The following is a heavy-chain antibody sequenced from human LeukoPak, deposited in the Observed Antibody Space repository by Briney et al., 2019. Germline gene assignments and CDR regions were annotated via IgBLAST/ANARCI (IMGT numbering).Heavy chain of an antibody. CDR3: ATGGIAYRQEY. Sequence: SETLSLTCAVYGGSFSGYYWSWIRQPPGKGLEWIGEINHSGSTNYNPSLKSRVTISVDTSKNQCSLKLCSVTAADTGVYYSATGGIAYRQEYWGQGTLVTVSS. V-gene: IGHV4-34*01. CDR1: GGSFSGYY. CDR2: INHSGST. D-gene: IGHD2-21*01. J-gene: IGHJ4*01.